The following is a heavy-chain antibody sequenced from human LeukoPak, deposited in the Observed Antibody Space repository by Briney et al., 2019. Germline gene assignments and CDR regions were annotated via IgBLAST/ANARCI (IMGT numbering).Heavy chain of an antibody. Sequence: ASVKVSCKASGYTFTSYYMHWVRQALGQGLEWMGIINPSGGSTSYAQKFQGRVTMTRDTSTSTVYMELSSLRSEDTAVYYCARALRCGSGGSCYSNPFDYWGQGTLVTVSS. D-gene: IGHD2-15*01. CDR2: INPSGGST. CDR3: ARALRCGSGGSCYSNPFDY. J-gene: IGHJ4*02. CDR1: GYTFTSYY. V-gene: IGHV1-46*01.